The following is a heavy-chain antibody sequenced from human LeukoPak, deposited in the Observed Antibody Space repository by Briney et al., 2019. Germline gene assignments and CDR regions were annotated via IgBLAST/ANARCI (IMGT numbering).Heavy chain of an antibody. CDR3: TTGKIYCSSCSDDY. CDR1: GYTFTSYG. V-gene: IGHV1-24*01. CDR2: FDPEDPEDGEA. D-gene: IGHD6-13*01. Sequence: ASVKVSCKASGYTFTSYGISWVRQAPGKGLEWMGGFDPEDPEDGEAIYAQKFQGRVTMTEDTSTDTAYMELSSLRSEDTAVYYCTTGKIYCSSCSDDYWGQGTLVTVSS. J-gene: IGHJ4*02.